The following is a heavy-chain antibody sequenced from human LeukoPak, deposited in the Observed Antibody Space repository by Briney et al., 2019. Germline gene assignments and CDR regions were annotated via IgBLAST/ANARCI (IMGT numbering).Heavy chain of an antibody. D-gene: IGHD6-19*01. J-gene: IGHJ5*02. CDR1: GFTFSSYE. CDR2: ISSSGSTI. Sequence: GGSLRLSCAASGFTFSSYEMNWVRQAPGKGLEWVSYISSSGSTIYYADSVKGRFTISRDNAKNSLYLQMNSLRAEDTAVFYCARGSAAGSAWGQGTLVTVSS. CDR3: ARGSAAGSA. V-gene: IGHV3-48*03.